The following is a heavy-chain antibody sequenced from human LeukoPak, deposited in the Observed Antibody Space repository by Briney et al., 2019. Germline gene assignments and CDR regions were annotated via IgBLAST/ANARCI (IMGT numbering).Heavy chain of an antibody. D-gene: IGHD1-26*01. CDR3: ATVGGSYNYFDY. CDR2: ISHDGSSE. Sequence: GGSLRLSCAASGFTFSNYAMHWVRQAPGKGLEWVALISHDGSSEYYGDSMKGRFTISRDNSRNTFYLQMNSLRAEDTSVYYCATVGGSYNYFDYWGQGTLVTVSS. V-gene: IGHV3-30*03. CDR1: GFTFSNYA. J-gene: IGHJ4*02.